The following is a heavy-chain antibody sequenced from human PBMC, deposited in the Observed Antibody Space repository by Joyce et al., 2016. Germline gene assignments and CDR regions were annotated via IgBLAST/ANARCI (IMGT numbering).Heavy chain of an antibody. V-gene: IGHV1-2*02. CDR2: INPTNGGT. J-gene: IGHJ4*02. Sequence: QVQLVQSGAEMKKPGASVKVSCKTSGYTFIHHYIHLMRQAPGQGLEGIGWINPTNGGTKYAQKFQDRVTMTSDTSISTAYMEMKSLRSDDAAVYYCARIYRAVDFWGQGTLVTVSS. D-gene: IGHD5/OR15-5a*01. CDR3: ARIYRAVDF. CDR1: GYTFIHHY.